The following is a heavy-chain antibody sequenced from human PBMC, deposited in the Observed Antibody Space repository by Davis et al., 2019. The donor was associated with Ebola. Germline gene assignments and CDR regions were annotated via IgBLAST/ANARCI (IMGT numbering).Heavy chain of an antibody. CDR1: GYNFNYYW. V-gene: IGHV5-51*01. CDR2: IYPGDSDT. CDR3: ARGTDGYNPGGYFDS. J-gene: IGHJ4*02. Sequence: GESLKISCKGSGYNFNYYWIGWVRQMPGKGLEWMGIIYPGDSDTRYSPSFQGQVTISADKSITTAYLQWSSLKASDTAMYYCARGTDGYNPGGYFDSWGQGTLVTVSS. D-gene: IGHD5-24*01.